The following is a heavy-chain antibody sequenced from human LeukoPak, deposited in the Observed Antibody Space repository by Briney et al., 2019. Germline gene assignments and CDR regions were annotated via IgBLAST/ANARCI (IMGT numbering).Heavy chain of an antibody. CDR3: AGRGDYYYYYYMDV. J-gene: IGHJ6*03. D-gene: IGHD3-10*01. CDR1: GGSISSYY. V-gene: IGHV4-4*07. Sequence: SETLSLTCTVSGGSISSYYWSGIRQPAGKGLEWIGRIYTSGSTNYNPSLKSRVTISVDKSKNQFSLKLSSVTAADTAVYYCAGRGDYYYYYYMDVWGKGTTVTVSS. CDR2: IYTSGST.